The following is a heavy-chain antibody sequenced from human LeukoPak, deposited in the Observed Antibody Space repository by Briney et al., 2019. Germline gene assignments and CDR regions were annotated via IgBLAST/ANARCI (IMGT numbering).Heavy chain of an antibody. CDR3: ARGFPTSPGLHWYFDL. CDR1: GLTFSSYS. J-gene: IGHJ2*01. D-gene: IGHD1-14*01. Sequence: GGSLRLSCAASGLTFSSYSMNWVRQAPGKGLEWVSSISSSSSYIYYADSVKGRFTISRDNAKNSLYLQMNSLRAEDTAVYYCARGFPTSPGLHWYFDLWGRGTLVTVSS. CDR2: ISSSSSYI. V-gene: IGHV3-21*01.